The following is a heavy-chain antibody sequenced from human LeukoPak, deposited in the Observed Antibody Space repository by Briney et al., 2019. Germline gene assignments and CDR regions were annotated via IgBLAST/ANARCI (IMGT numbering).Heavy chain of an antibody. V-gene: IGHV4-34*01. J-gene: IGHJ5*02. CDR2: ISHSGST. Sequence: SETLSLTCSVYGGSLSGYYWSWIRPPPAKGLQWIGEISHSGSTSYNPSLKSRVTISVDTSNIQFSLNLKSVTAADTAVYYCATERDGYPSWFYPWGQGTLVTVSS. CDR3: ATERDGYPSWFYP. D-gene: IGHD1-1*01. CDR1: GGSLSGYY.